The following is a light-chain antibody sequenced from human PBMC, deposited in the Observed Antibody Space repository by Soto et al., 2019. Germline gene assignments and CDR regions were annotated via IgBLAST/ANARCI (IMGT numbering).Light chain of an antibody. CDR1: SSDFGGYSY. V-gene: IGLV2-14*01. CDR3: SSYTSNSHYV. CDR2: DVS. J-gene: IGLJ1*01. Sequence: QSVLTQPASVSGSPGQSITISCTGTSSDFGGYSYVSWYQQHPGKAPKLMIYDVSNRPSGVSNRFSGSKSGNTASLTISGLQAEDEADYYCSSYTSNSHYVFGTGTKGHRP.